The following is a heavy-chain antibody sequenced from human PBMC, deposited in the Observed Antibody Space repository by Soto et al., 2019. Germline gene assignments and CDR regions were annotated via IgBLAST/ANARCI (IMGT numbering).Heavy chain of an antibody. V-gene: IGHV3-23*01. CDR3: AKLPAAAQLDYYCDN. Sequence: GGSLRLSCAASGFTFRSYAMTWVRQAPGKGLEWVSVISGSGGATDYADSVKGRFTISRDNSKTTLYLQMNSLRADDTAVYYCAKLPAAAQLDYYCDNWGQGTLVTVSS. CDR1: GFTFRSYA. D-gene: IGHD6-13*01. J-gene: IGHJ4*02. CDR2: ISGSGGAT.